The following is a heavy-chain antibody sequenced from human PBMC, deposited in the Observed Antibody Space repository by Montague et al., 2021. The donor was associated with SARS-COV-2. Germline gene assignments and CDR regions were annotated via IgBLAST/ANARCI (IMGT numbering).Heavy chain of an antibody. CDR1: GFIVSANY. J-gene: IGHJ6*02. V-gene: IGHV3-53*01. CDR3: AGKVLVGTGNYGMDV. D-gene: IGHD1-1*01. Sequence: SLRLSCAASGFIVSANYMTWLRQAPGKGLEWVSVMYSSGTIYYADSVRGRFTISRDNSKNTLYLQMNSLRADDTAVYYCAGKVLVGTGNYGMDVWGQGTTVTVSS. CDR2: MYSSGTI.